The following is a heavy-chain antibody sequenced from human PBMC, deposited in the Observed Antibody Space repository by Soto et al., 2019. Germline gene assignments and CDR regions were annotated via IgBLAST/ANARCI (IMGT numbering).Heavy chain of an antibody. CDR2: ISYDGDNK. J-gene: IGHJ4*02. CDR1: GFTFNNYA. Sequence: GGSLRLSCAASGFTFNNYAMHWVRQAPGKGLEWVAVISYDGDNKYYADSVKGRFTISRDNSKNTLYMQMNSLRSEDTALYFCAKVGLATDGDYFWGQGTVVTVSS. D-gene: IGHD2-8*02. CDR3: AKVGLATDGDYF. V-gene: IGHV3-30-3*01.